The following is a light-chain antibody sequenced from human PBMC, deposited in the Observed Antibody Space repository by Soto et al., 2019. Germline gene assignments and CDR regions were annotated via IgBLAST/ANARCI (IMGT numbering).Light chain of an antibody. V-gene: IGKV1-39*01. J-gene: IGKJ1*01. Sequence: DIQMTQSPSSLSASVGDRVTITCRASQTIRAYLNWYQQKPGKVPKLLIYAAFSLQSGVPSRFRGGGSGTDFTLTISSLQPEDFATYYCQQSHFFGHGTKVEIK. CDR2: AAF. CDR3: QQSHF. CDR1: QTIRAY.